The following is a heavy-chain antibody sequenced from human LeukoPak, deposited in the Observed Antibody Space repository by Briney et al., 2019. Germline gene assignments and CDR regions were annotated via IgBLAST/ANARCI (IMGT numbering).Heavy chain of an antibody. Sequence: GGPLTLSCAASGFTFSSYAMSWVRQAPGKGLELVSAISGSGGSTYYADSVKGRFTISRDKSKNTLYLQMNSLRAEDTAVYYCAKDRYCSSTSCSPNWFDPWGQGTLVTVSS. CDR3: AKDRYCSSTSCSPNWFDP. J-gene: IGHJ5*02. V-gene: IGHV3-23*01. CDR2: ISGSGGST. CDR1: GFTFSSYA. D-gene: IGHD2-2*01.